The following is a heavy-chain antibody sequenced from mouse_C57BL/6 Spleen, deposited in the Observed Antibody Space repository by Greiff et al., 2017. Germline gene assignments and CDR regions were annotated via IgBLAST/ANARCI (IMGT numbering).Heavy chain of an antibody. J-gene: IGHJ2*01. V-gene: IGHV1-82*01. CDR3: ARSGSSGEYYFDY. CDR2: IYPGDGDT. Sequence: VKLQESGPELVKPGASVKISCKASGYAFSSSWMNWVQQRPGKGLEWIGRIYPGDGDTNYNGKFKGKATLTADKSSSTAYMQLSSLTSEDSAVYFCARSGSSGEYYFDYWGQGTTLTVSS. CDR1: GYAFSSSW. D-gene: IGHD1-1*01.